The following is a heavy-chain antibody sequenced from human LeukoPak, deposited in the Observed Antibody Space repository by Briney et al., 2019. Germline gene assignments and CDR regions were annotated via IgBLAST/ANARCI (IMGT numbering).Heavy chain of an antibody. CDR2: IYTSGST. CDR3: ARPISTDRSEQGRSPKQQLLYFDY. D-gene: IGHD6-13*01. V-gene: IGHV4-4*07. J-gene: IGHJ4*02. CDR1: GGSISSYY. Sequence: SETLSLTCTVSGGSISSYYWSWVRHPAGKGLEWIGRIYTSGSTNYNPSLKSRVTMSVDTSKNQFSLKLSSVTAADTAVYYCARPISTDRSEQGRSPKQQLLYFDYWGQGTLVTVSS.